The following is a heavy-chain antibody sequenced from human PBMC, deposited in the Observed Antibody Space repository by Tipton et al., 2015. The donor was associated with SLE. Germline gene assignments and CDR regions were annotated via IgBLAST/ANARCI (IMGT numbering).Heavy chain of an antibody. CDR3: ARGGAGITMVRGGTYYYYYMDV. J-gene: IGHJ6*03. Sequence: TLSLTCTVSGASINSNFWSWIRQSPGKGLEWIGDIDYGGSTKYNPYFESRVTMSIDTSKNLFSLKLSSVTAADTAVYYCARGGAGITMVRGGTYYYYYMDVWGKGTTVTVSS. CDR1: GASINSNF. CDR2: IDYGGST. V-gene: IGHV4-59*08. D-gene: IGHD3-10*01.